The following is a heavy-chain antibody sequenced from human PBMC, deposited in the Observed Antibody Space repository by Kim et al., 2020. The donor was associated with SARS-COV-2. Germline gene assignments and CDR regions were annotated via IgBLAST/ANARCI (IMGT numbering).Heavy chain of an antibody. CDR1: GFNFRDYY. CDR3: ATTMGRGPGGYFDP. D-gene: IGHD3-10*01. J-gene: IGHJ5*02. V-gene: IGHV3-11*03. CDR2: ISDSGSNT. Sequence: GGSLRLSCVASGFNFRDYYMSWIRQAPGKGLDWIAYISDSGSNTRYADSVEGRFTISRDNARNLLFLQMDSLRDDDTAMYYCATTMGRGPGGYFDPRGQG.